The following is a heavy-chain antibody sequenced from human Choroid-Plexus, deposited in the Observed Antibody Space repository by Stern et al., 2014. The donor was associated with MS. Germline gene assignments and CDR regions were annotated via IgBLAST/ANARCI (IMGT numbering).Heavy chain of an antibody. D-gene: IGHD2/OR15-2a*01. J-gene: IGHJ5*02. CDR3: AKDRQYLTYFFDH. CDR1: GFTLGSCA. Sequence: VQLVESGGGVVQPGRPLRLSCVASGFTLGSCALHWVRQAPGKGLEWVAGVSYDGSNEYYADSVKGRFTISRDNSQNTLYMQMSSLRPEDTAVYYCAKDRQYLTYFFDHWGQGYLVTVSS. CDR2: VSYDGSNE. V-gene: IGHV3-30*18.